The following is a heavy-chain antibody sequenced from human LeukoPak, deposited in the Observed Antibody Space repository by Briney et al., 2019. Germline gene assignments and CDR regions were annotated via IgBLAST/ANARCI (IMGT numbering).Heavy chain of an antibody. V-gene: IGHV1-18*01. CDR2: ISGYNGIT. J-gene: IGHJ4*02. CDR3: ARVDGSGRIMYFEY. D-gene: IGHD6-19*01. Sequence: ASVKVSCKASGYTFASYGISWVRQAPGQGLEWMGWISGYNGITNYGQQFQGRVTMTTDTSSSTAYMEVRRLTSDDTAVYYCARVDGSGRIMYFEYWGQGTRVTVSS. CDR1: GYTFASYG.